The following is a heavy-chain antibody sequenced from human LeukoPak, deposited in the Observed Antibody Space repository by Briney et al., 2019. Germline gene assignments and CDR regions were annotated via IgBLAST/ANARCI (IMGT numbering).Heavy chain of an antibody. D-gene: IGHD3-10*01. J-gene: IGHJ2*01. CDR2: ISWNSGSI. CDR3: AKDSAKVRGVYWYFDL. CDR1: GFTFDDYA. Sequence: GRSLRLSCAASGFTFDDYAMHWVRHAPGKGLEWVSGISWNSGSIGYADSVKGRFTISRDNAKNSLYLQMNSLRAEDTALYYCAKDSAKVRGVYWYFDLWGRGTLVTVSS. V-gene: IGHV3-9*01.